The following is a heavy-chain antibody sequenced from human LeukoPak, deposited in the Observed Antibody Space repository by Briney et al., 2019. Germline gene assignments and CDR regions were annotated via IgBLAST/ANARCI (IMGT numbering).Heavy chain of an antibody. CDR1: GGSISSSSYY. V-gene: IGHV4-39*01. CDR3: ASGRGYDYVWGSYWGAFDI. D-gene: IGHD3-16*01. CDR2: IYYSGST. Sequence: SETLSLTCTVSGGSISSSSYYWGWIRQPPGKGLEWIGSIYYSGSTYYNPSLKGRVTISVDTSKNQFSLKLSSVTAADTAVYYCASGRGYDYVWGSYWGAFDIWGQGTMVTVSS. J-gene: IGHJ3*02.